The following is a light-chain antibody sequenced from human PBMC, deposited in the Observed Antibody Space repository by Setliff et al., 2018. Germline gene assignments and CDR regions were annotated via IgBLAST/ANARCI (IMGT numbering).Light chain of an antibody. CDR2: DVS. CDR1: SSDIGGYKY. J-gene: IGLJ2*01. CDR3: SSYTSRSTFVI. Sequence: QSALTQPASVSGPPGQSITISCTGTSSDIGGYKYVSWYQQYPGQAPKLLIYDVSNRPSGVSNRFSGSKSGNTASLTISGPQAEDEADYYCSSYTSRSTFVIFGGGTKVTVL. V-gene: IGLV2-14*03.